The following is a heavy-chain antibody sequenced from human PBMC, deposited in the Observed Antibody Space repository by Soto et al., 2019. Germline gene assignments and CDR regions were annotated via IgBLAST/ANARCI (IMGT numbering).Heavy chain of an antibody. CDR1: GFTFSSYW. Sequence: EVQLVESGGGLVQPGGSLRLSCAASGFTFSSYWMSWVRQAPGKGLEWVANIKQDGSEKYYVDSVKGRFTISRDNAKNSLYLQMNSRRAEDTAVYYCAVSGQGNDYGDYDPATLDYWGQGTLVTVSS. V-gene: IGHV3-7*01. CDR2: IKQDGSEK. J-gene: IGHJ4*02. CDR3: AVSGQGNDYGDYDPATLDY. D-gene: IGHD4-17*01.